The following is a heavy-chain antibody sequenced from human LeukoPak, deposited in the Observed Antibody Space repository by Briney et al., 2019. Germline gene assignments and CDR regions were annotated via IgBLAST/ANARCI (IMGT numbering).Heavy chain of an antibody. V-gene: IGHV4-39*07. Sequence: SETLSLTCTVSGGSISSSSYYWGWIRQPPGKGLEWIGSIYYSGSTYYNPSLKSRVPISVDTSKNQFSLKLSSVPAADTAVYYCGREPGDYNWNYDGDYWGQGTLVTVSS. CDR3: GREPGDYNWNYDGDY. CDR2: IYYSGST. J-gene: IGHJ4*02. CDR1: GGSISSSSYY. D-gene: IGHD1-7*01.